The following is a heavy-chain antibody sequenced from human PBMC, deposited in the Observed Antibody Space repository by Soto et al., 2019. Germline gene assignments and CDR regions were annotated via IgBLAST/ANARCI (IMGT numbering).Heavy chain of an antibody. CDR3: ATERYWSFDY. Sequence: GGSLRLSCTASGFTFGDYAMSWVRQAPGRGLEWVANVKPDGSDKYYVASVRGRFTISRDNAKDSLYLQLSSLRAEDTAVYYCATERYWSFDYWGQGALVTVSS. CDR2: VKPDGSDK. CDR1: GFTFGDYA. J-gene: IGHJ4*02. D-gene: IGHD2-8*02. V-gene: IGHV3-7*01.